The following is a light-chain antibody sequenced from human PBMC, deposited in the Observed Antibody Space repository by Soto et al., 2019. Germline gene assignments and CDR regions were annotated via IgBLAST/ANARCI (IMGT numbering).Light chain of an antibody. CDR2: AAS. Sequence: DIQMTQSPSTLSASVGDRVVMRCRASQSITTWLAWYQQKPGKAPKLLIYAASSLQSGVPSRFSGSGSGTDFTLTISSLQPEDFATYYCQESYSTPSVTFGPGTKVDIK. J-gene: IGKJ3*01. CDR3: QESYSTPSVT. V-gene: IGKV1-39*01. CDR1: QSITTW.